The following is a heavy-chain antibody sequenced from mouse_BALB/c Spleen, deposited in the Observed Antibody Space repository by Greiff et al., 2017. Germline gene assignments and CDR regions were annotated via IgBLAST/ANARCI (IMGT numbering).Heavy chain of an antibody. Sequence: EVMLVESGGGLVQPGGSLRLSCATSGFTFTDYYMSWVRQPPGKALEWLGFIRNKANGYSTEYSASVKGRFTISRDNSQSILYLQMNTLRAEDSATDYCARVPDGYFYAMDYWGQGTSVTVSS. CDR2: IRNKANGYST. CDR1: GFTFTDYY. D-gene: IGHD2-3*01. J-gene: IGHJ4*01. CDR3: ARVPDGYFYAMDY. V-gene: IGHV7-3*02.